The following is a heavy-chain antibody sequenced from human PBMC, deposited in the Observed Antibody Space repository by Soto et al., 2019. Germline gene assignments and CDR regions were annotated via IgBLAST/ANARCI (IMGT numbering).Heavy chain of an antibody. J-gene: IGHJ4*02. Sequence: SETLSLTCTVSGGSISSGGYYWSWIRQHPGKGREWIGYIYYSGSTYYNPSLKSRVTISVDTSKNQFSLKLSSVTAADTAVYYCARDPGNYGDFFDYWGQGTLVTVSS. CDR2: IYYSGST. V-gene: IGHV4-31*03. CDR3: ARDPGNYGDFFDY. CDR1: GGSISSGGYY. D-gene: IGHD4-17*01.